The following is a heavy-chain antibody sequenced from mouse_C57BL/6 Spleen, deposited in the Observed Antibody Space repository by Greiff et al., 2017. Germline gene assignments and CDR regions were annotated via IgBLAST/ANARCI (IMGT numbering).Heavy chain of an antibody. D-gene: IGHD1-1*01. CDR2: IYPGSGNT. V-gene: IGHV1-76*01. CDR1: GYTFTDYY. Sequence: VQLQQSGAELVRPGASVKLSCKASGYTFTDYYINWVKQRPGQGLGWIARIYPGSGNTYYNEKFKGKATLTAEKSSSTAYMQLSSLTSEDSAVYFCAATVVEDDYWGQGTTLTVSS. J-gene: IGHJ2*01. CDR3: AATVVEDDY.